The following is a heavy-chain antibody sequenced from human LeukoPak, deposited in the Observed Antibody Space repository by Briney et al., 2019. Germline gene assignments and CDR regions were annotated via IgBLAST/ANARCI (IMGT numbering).Heavy chain of an antibody. CDR2: ISSSSSYI. CDR3: ARGVGLDYYYGMDV. Sequence: GGSLRLSCAASGFTFSSYSMNWVRQAPGKGLEWVSSISSSSSYIYYADSVKGRFTISRDNAKNSLYLQMNSLRAEDTAVYYCARGVGLDYYYGMDVWGQGTTVTVSS. CDR1: GFTFSSYS. V-gene: IGHV3-21*01. D-gene: IGHD1-26*01. J-gene: IGHJ6*02.